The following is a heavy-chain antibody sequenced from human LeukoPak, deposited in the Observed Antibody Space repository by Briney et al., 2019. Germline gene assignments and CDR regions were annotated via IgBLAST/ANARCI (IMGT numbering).Heavy chain of an antibody. CDR1: GYTFTSYG. Sequence: EASVKVSCKASGYTFTSYGISWVRQAPGQGLEWMGWISAYNGNTNYAQKLQGRVTMTTDTSTSTAYMELRSLRSDDTAVYYCARALATVVTPMDFDYWGQGTLVTVSS. D-gene: IGHD4-23*01. J-gene: IGHJ4*02. CDR2: ISAYNGNT. CDR3: ARALATVVTPMDFDY. V-gene: IGHV1-18*01.